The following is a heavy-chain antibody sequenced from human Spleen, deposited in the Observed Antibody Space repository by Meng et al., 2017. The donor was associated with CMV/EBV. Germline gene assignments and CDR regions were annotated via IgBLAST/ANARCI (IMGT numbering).Heavy chain of an antibody. Sequence: GESLKISCAASGFTFSSYWMHWVRQAPGKGLVWVSRINSDGSSTSYADSVKGRFTISRDNAKNTLYLQMNSLRAEDTAVYYCARDYSNYANYYYYGMDVWGQGTTVTVSS. CDR2: INSDGSST. J-gene: IGHJ6*02. CDR3: ARDYSNYANYYYYGMDV. D-gene: IGHD4-11*01. V-gene: IGHV3-74*01. CDR1: GFTFSSYW.